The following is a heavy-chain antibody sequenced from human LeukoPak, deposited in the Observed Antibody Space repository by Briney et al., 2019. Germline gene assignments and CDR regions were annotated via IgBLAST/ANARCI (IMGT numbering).Heavy chain of an antibody. CDR1: GGSFSSYY. D-gene: IGHD5-12*01. CDR3: TRAVGDSGYGRFSDC. Sequence: SETLSLTCTVSGGSFSSYYWTWIRQPPGKGLEWIGYMDSSGSTIYNPSLQSRLTMSLDTFKNQFSLRLSSVTAADTAIYYCTRAVGDSGYGRFSDCWGQGSLVTVSS. V-gene: IGHV4-59*01. J-gene: IGHJ4*02. CDR2: MDSSGST.